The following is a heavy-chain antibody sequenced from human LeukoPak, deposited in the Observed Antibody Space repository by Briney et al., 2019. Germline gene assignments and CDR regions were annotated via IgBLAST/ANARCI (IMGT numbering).Heavy chain of an antibody. D-gene: IGHD3-10*01. V-gene: IGHV3-23*01. CDR1: GFTFSSYA. J-gene: IGHJ4*02. CDR3: AKAVPSGSGSPYPFDY. CDR2: ISGSGNST. Sequence: GGSLRLSCAASGFTFSSYAMSWVRQAPGKGLEWVSAISGSGNSTYYADSVKARFTISRDNSKNTLYLQMNNLRAEDTALYYCAKAVPSGSGSPYPFDYWGQGTLVTVSS.